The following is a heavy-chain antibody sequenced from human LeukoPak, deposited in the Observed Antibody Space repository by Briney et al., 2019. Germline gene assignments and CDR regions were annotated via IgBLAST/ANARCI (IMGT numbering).Heavy chain of an antibody. Sequence: SVTVSCKASGGTFSSYTISWVRQAPGQGLEWMGWIIPILGIANYAQKFQGRVTITADKTTSTAYIELSSPRSEETAVYCCAVTEELVRVLPFDYWGQGTLVTVSS. J-gene: IGHJ4*02. CDR1: GGTFSSYT. V-gene: IGHV1-69*02. CDR2: IIPILGIA. CDR3: AVTEELVRVLPFDY. D-gene: IGHD6-6*01.